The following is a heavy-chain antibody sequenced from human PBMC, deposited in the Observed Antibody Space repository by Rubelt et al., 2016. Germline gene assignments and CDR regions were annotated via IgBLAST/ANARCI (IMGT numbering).Heavy chain of an antibody. D-gene: IGHD3-9*01. J-gene: IGHJ3*02. Sequence: QLQLQESGPGLVKPSETLSLTCTVSGGSISSSSYYWGWIRQPPGKGLEWIGSIYYSGSTYYNPSLVIRVTISVDTSRNQFSLKLSVVTAADTAVYYCATSRTYYDILTGPDAFDIWGQGTMVTVSS. CDR2: IYYSGST. V-gene: IGHV4-39*07. CDR3: ATSRTYYDILTGPDAFDI. CDR1: GGSISSSSYY.